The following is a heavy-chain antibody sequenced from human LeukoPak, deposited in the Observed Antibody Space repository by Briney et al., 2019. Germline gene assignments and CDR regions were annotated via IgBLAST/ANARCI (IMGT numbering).Heavy chain of an antibody. CDR3: AGGTGNSSGWLQYFDY. CDR1: GGSFSGYY. D-gene: IGHD6-19*01. CDR2: NNHSGST. Sequence: SETLSLTCAVYGGSFSGYYWSWIRQPPGKGLEWIGENNHSGSTNYNPSLKSRVTISVDTSKNQFSLKLSSVTAADTAVYYCAGGTGNSSGWLQYFDYWGQGTLVTVSS. V-gene: IGHV4-34*01. J-gene: IGHJ4*02.